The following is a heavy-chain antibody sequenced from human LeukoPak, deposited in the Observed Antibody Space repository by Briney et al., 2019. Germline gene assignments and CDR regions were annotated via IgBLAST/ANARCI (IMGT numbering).Heavy chain of an antibody. CDR3: AKVGSSILRYYYYMDA. V-gene: IGHV3-23*01. D-gene: IGHD2/OR15-2a*01. CDR2: ISGSGGST. J-gene: IGHJ6*03. CDR1: GFTFSSYG. Sequence: PGGSLRLSCAASGFTFSSYGMSWVRQAPGKGLEWVSAISGSGGSTYYADSVKGRFTISRDNSKNTLYLQMNSLRAEDTAVYYCAKVGSSILRYYYYMDAWGKGTTVTISS.